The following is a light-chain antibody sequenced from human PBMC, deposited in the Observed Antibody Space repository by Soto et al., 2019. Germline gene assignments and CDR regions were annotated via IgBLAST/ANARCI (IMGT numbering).Light chain of an antibody. Sequence: EIRMTQSASYLSACVGDRVNIXCRASQSSSSYFTWYQQKPGEAPKLLIYAASSLQSGAPSSFSGSGSGTDFTRPISSLQPEDFATYYGQQSYSTPWTFGQGTKVDIK. CDR3: QQSYSTPWT. J-gene: IGKJ1*01. V-gene: IGKV1-39*01. CDR2: AAS. CDR1: QSSSSY.